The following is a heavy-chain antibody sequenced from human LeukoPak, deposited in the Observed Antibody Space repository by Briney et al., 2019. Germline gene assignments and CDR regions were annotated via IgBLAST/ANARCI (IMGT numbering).Heavy chain of an antibody. J-gene: IGHJ4*02. V-gene: IGHV4-59*11. Sequence: PSETLSLTCTVSGGSISSHYWSWIRQPPGKGLEWIGYIYYSGSTNYNPSLKSRVTISVDTSKNQFSLKLSSVTAADTAVYYCARDRRRDSSSWYYFDYWGQGTLVTVSS. D-gene: IGHD6-13*01. CDR2: IYYSGST. CDR1: GGSISSHY. CDR3: ARDRRRDSSSWYYFDY.